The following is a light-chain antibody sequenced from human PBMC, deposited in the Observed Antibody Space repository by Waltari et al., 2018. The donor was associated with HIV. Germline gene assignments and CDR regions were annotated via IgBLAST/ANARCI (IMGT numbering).Light chain of an antibody. CDR3: ASWDDSLGGHMV. J-gene: IGLJ2*01. Sequence: QSVLIQPPSAAESTGQSVTISCSGSDSNLGSNLVPRYQHVPGTAPKHLIYSNKYRPSGIPDRFTGSKSGTSASLAISGLQSEDEADYYCASWDDSLGGHMVFGGGTKVTVL. CDR1: DSNLGSNL. CDR2: SNK. V-gene: IGLV1-44*01.